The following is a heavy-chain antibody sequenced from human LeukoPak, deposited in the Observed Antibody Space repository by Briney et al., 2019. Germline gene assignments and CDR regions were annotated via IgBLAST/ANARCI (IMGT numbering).Heavy chain of an antibody. V-gene: IGHV3-48*04. CDR1: GFTVSSNY. J-gene: IGHJ4*02. D-gene: IGHD3-9*01. CDR2: ISWNSGSI. CDR3: ARVPSGSRFDLDY. Sequence: GGSLRLSCAASGFTVSSNYMSWVRQAPGKGLEWVSGISWNSGSIDYADSVKGRFTISRDNAKNSLYLQMNSLRAEDTAVYYCARVPSGSRFDLDYWGQGTLVTVSS.